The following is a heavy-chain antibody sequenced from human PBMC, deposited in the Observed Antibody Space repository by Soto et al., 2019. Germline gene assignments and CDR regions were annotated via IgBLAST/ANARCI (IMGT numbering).Heavy chain of an antibody. Sequence: SETLSLTCAVSGGSISSGGYSWSWIRQPPGKGLESIGYIYHSGSTYYNPSLKSRVTISVDRSKNQFSLKLSSVTAADTAVYYCARGRGGTMVRGVAVPFDPWGQGPLVTVS. V-gene: IGHV4-30-2*01. J-gene: IGHJ5*02. D-gene: IGHD3-10*01. CDR2: IYHSGST. CDR3: ARGRGGTMVRGVAVPFDP. CDR1: GGSISSGGYS.